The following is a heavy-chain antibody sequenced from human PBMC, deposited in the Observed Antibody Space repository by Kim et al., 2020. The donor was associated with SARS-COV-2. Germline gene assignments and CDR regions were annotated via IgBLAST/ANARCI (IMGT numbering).Heavy chain of an antibody. CDR1: GFTFSDHY. D-gene: IGHD5-12*01. CDR2: TRNKANSYTT. V-gene: IGHV3-72*01. Sequence: GGSLRLSCAASGFTFSDHYMDWVRQAPGKGLEWVGRTRNKANSYTTEYAASVKGRFTISRDDSKNSLYLQMNSLKTEDTAVYYCNTGGYEGPFFADYWGQGTLVTVSS. CDR3: NTGGYEGPFFADY. J-gene: IGHJ4*02.